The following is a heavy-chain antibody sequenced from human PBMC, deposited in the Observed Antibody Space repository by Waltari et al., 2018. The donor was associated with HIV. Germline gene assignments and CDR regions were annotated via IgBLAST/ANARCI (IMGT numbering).Heavy chain of an antibody. CDR2: NYTSGNT. CDR1: GGSISSVSSY. V-gene: IGHV4-61*02. Sequence: QVQLQESGPGLVKPSQTLSLTCTVSGGSISSVSSYWSWIRQPAGKGLEWVGRNYTSGNTDYNPSRKSRVTISVDTSKNQFSLKLTSVTAADTAVYYCARARVRSGYGLYYYYGMDVWGQGTTVTVSS. CDR3: ARARVRSGYGLYYYYGMDV. J-gene: IGHJ6*02. D-gene: IGHD5-12*01.